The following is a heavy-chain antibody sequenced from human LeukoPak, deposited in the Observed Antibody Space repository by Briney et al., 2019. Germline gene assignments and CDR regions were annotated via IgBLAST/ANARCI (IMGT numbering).Heavy chain of an antibody. J-gene: IGHJ3*02. D-gene: IGHD6-13*01. CDR1: GYSFTSYW. CDR2: IDPSDSYT. CDR3: ARGSPSSSWYAAFDI. V-gene: IGHV5-10-1*01. Sequence: HGESLKISCKGSGYSFTSYWISWVRQMPGKGLEWMGRIDPSDSYTNYSPSFQGHVTISADKSISTAYLQWSSLKASDTAMYYCARGSPSSSWYAAFDIWGQGTMVTVSS.